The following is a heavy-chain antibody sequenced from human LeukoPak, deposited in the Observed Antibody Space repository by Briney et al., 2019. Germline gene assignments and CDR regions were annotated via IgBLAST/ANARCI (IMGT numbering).Heavy chain of an antibody. CDR2: INPNSGGT. D-gene: IGHD3-3*01. J-gene: IGHJ4*02. CDR3: ARDPSGYNFWSGYWDY. CDR1: GYTFTGYY. Sequence: ASVKVSCKASGYTFTGYYMHWVRQAPGQGLKWMGWINPNSGGTNYAQKFQGRVTMTRDTSISTAYMELSRLRSDDTAVYYCARDPSGYNFWSGYWDYWGQGTLVTVSS. V-gene: IGHV1-2*02.